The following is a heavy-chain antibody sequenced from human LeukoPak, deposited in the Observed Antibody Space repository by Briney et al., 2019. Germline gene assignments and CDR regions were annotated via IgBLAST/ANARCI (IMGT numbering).Heavy chain of an antibody. CDR1: GFTFSTYC. V-gene: IGHV3-74*01. D-gene: IGHD5-24*01. CDR3: ARVADGDKYGGRDY. J-gene: IGHJ4*02. CDR2: ICPDGTVT. Sequence: GGSLRLSCAASGFTFSTYCMHWVRQAPGKGPMWVSRICPDGTVTNYADSVKARFIISRDNARNTVYLQMNSLRVEDTAVYYCARVADGDKYGGRDYWGQGALVIVSS.